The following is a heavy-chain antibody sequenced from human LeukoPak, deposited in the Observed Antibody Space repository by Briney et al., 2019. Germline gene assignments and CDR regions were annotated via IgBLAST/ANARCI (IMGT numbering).Heavy chain of an antibody. V-gene: IGHV3-21*01. Sequence: GGSLRPSCAASGFTFSSYSMNWVRQAPGKGLEWVSSITRSSTSTYYTDSVRGRFTISRDNAKNSLYLQMNSLRAEDTAVYYCARDNWNDAPGGFDPWGQGTLVTVSS. CDR3: ARDNWNDAPGGFDP. J-gene: IGHJ5*02. CDR1: GFTFSSYS. D-gene: IGHD1-20*01. CDR2: ITRSSTST.